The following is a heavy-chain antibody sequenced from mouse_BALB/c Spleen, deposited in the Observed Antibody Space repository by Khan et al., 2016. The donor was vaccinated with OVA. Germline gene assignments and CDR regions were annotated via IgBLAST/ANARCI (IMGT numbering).Heavy chain of an antibody. Sequence: EVKLQESGPELMKPGASVKISCKASGYSFTSYYIHWVMQSHGKSLEWIGYIDPFSGGTTYNQKFKGKAKLTVDKTSSTAYIQLSNLTSEDSAVYYCTSHCDVAWFTYWGQGTLVTVSA. D-gene: IGHD2-13*01. CDR2: IDPFSGGT. V-gene: IGHV1-31*01. CDR3: TSHCDVAWFTY. J-gene: IGHJ3*01. CDR1: GYSFTSYY.